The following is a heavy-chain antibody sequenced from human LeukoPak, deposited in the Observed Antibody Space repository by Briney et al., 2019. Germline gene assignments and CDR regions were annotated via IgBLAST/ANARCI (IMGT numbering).Heavy chain of an antibody. CDR1: GGTFSSYA. D-gene: IGHD3-9*01. CDR2: IIPIFGTA. V-gene: IGHV1-69*13. J-gene: IGHJ6*03. CDR3: ARNIRYLYDYYYMDV. Sequence: ASVKVSCKASGGTFSSYAISRVRQAPGQGLEWMGGIIPIFGTANYAQKFQGRVTITADESTSTAYMELSSLRSEDTAVYYCARNIRYLYDYYYMDVWGKGTTVTISS.